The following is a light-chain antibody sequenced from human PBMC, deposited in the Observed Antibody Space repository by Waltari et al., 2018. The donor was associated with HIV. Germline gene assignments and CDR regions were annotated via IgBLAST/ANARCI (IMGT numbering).Light chain of an antibody. CDR2: WDN. Sequence: QSVLTQPPSASATPGQRVTISCSGSSSNIGTNYVFWYQQLPGTAPQLLIFWDNERPSGVPDRFAGSRSGTSAALVISGLRSEDEAEYYCAAWDDSLDGFYVFGSGTRVTVL. CDR1: SSNIGTNY. V-gene: IGLV1-47*01. J-gene: IGLJ1*01. CDR3: AAWDDSLDGFYV.